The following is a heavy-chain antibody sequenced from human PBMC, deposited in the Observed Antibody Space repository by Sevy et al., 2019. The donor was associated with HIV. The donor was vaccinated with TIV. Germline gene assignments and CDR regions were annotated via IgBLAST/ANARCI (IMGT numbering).Heavy chain of an antibody. J-gene: IGHJ3*02. CDR1: GFTFTSYV. CDR3: AGACYDSSGSFDALDI. V-gene: IGHV3-23*01. CDR2: IFRNFRGVDVT. D-gene: IGHD3-22*01. Sequence: GGSLRLSCTTSGFTFTSYVMNWVRQAPGKGLEWVSTIFRNFRGVDVTYVAASVKGRFTMSRDSSRNTLYLQLTSLRAADTAVYYCAGACYDSSGSFDALDIWGQGTMVTVSS.